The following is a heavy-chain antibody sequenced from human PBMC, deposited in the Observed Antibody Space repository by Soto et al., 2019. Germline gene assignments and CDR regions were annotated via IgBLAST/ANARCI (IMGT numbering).Heavy chain of an antibody. D-gene: IGHD7-27*01. J-gene: IGHJ4*02. V-gene: IGHV4-59*11. Sequence: QVQLQESGPGLVKPSETLSLTCTVCGGSISNHYWSWIRQPPGKGLEWIGYIYYNGNTNYNPSLKSRVTMSVDTSKNQFSLKLSSVTAADTAVYYCARSNWYSEYWGQGTLVTVSS. CDR3: ARSNWYSEY. CDR2: IYYNGNT. CDR1: GGSISNHY.